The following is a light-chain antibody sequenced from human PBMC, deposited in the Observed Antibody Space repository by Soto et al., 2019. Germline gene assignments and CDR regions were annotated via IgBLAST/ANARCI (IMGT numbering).Light chain of an antibody. CDR3: QEYHSPPST. CDR2: AAS. J-gene: IGKJ3*01. Sequence: DIQMTQSPSSLSASVGDTVTITCRASQGISSSLAWYQQKAGKVPDLLIYAASTLQSGVPSHFSGSGSGTDFTPTISSLHPKDVATYYCQEYHSPPSTFGPGTRVEIK. CDR1: QGISSS. V-gene: IGKV1-27*01.